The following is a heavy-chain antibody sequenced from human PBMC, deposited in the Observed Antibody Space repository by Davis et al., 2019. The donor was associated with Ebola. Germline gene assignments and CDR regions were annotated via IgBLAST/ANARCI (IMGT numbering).Heavy chain of an antibody. V-gene: IGHV3-7*03. CDR1: GFTFSSYW. Sequence: GGSLRLSCAASGFTFSSYWMSWIRQAPGKGPEWVAIIKEDGGEKYYVDSVKGRFTISRDNAKNSLFLEMNSLRAEDTAFYYCASGDGRGRSYDMDVWGQGTTVTFSS. D-gene: IGHD3/OR15-3a*01. J-gene: IGHJ6*03. CDR2: IKEDGGEK. CDR3: ASGDGRGRSYDMDV.